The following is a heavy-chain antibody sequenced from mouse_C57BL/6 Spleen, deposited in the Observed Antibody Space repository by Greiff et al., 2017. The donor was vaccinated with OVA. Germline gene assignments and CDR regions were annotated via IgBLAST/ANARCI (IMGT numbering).Heavy chain of an antibody. J-gene: IGHJ2*01. CDR1: GYSITSGYY. D-gene: IGHD4-1*01. CDR2: ISYDGSN. Sequence: EVKLMESGPGLVKPSQSLSLTCSVTGYSITSGYYWNWIRQFPGNKLEWMGYISYDGSNNYNPSLKNRISITRDTSKNQFFLKLNSVTTEDTATYYCARRWDYFDYWGQGTTLTVSS. CDR3: ARRWDYFDY. V-gene: IGHV3-6*01.